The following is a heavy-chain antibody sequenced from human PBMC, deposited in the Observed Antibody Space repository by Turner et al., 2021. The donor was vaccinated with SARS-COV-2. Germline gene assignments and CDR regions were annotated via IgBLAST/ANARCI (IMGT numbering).Heavy chain of an antibody. V-gene: IGHV4-59*01. CDR2: IFYRGST. J-gene: IGHJ6*02. Sequence: QVQLQQSGPGLVKPSATLSLTCTVSGGSISSSYWSWIRQSPGKGLEWIGYIFYRGSTKYNPALEGRVTISVDTSKNQFSLKLDSMTTADTAVYFCARDRFRDSVAGTKRNYKYGMDVWGQGTTVTVSS. D-gene: IGHD6-19*01. CDR3: ARDRFRDSVAGTKRNYKYGMDV. CDR1: GGSISSSY.